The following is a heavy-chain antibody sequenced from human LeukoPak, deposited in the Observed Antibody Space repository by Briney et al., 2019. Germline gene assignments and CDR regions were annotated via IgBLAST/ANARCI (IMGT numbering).Heavy chain of an antibody. J-gene: IGHJ4*02. CDR1: GFTFSSYW. V-gene: IGHV3-74*01. D-gene: IGHD3-22*01. Sequence: GGSLRLSCAASGFTFSSYWMHWVRQAPGKGLVWVSRTNSDGSSTSYADSVKGRFTISRDSAKNTLYLQMNSLRAEDTAVYYCASSGYYDYWGQGTLVTVSS. CDR2: TNSDGSST. CDR3: ASSGYYDY.